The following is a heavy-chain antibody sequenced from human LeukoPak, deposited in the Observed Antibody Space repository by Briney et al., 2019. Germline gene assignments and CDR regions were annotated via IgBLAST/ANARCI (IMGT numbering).Heavy chain of an antibody. J-gene: IGHJ4*02. CDR3: ARVPAYSGSYYDQYYFDY. Sequence: SVKVSCNASGGTFSSYAISWVRQAPGQGLEWMGGIIPIFGTANYAQKFQGRVTITTDESTSTAYMELSSLRSEDTAVYYCARVPAYSGSYYDQYYFDYWGQGTLVTVSS. CDR2: IIPIFGTA. D-gene: IGHD1-26*01. V-gene: IGHV1-69*05. CDR1: GGTFSSYA.